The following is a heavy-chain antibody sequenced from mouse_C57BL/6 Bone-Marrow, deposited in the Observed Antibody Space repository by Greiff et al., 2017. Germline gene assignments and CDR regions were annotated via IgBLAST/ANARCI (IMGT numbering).Heavy chain of an antibody. D-gene: IGHD5-2*01. J-gene: IGHJ4*01. CDR1: GFTFSSYA. CDR2: ISAGGSYT. CDR3: ARGKNNYLYAMDY. V-gene: IGHV5-4*03. Sequence: EVKLVESGGGLVKPGGSLKLSCAASGFTFSSYAMSWVRQTPEKRLEWVATISAGGSYTYYNDNVKGRFTITGDNSYNNLYLQMSHLKSEDTAMYYCARGKNNYLYAMDYWGQGTSVTVSS.